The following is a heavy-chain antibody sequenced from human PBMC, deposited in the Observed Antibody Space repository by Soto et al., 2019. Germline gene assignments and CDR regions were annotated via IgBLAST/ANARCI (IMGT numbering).Heavy chain of an antibody. V-gene: IGHV1-69*13. Sequence: SVKVSCKASGGTFSSYAISWVRQAPGQGLEWMGGIIPIFGTANYAQKFQGRVTITADESTSTAYMELSSLRSEDTAVYYCARSNTAMVSTTYYFDYWGQGTLVTVSS. CDR3: ARSNTAMVSTTYYFDY. CDR2: IIPIFGTA. D-gene: IGHD5-18*01. CDR1: GGTFSSYA. J-gene: IGHJ4*02.